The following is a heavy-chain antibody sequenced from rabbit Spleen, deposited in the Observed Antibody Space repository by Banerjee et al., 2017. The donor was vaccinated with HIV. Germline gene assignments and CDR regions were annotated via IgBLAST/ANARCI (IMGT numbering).Heavy chain of an antibody. CDR3: ARDTGSSFSSYGMDL. V-gene: IGHV1S45*01. CDR1: GFSFSNKYV. J-gene: IGHJ6*01. CDR2: IYTTGSWT. Sequence: QEQVVESGGGLVKPGASLTLTCTASGFSFSNKYVMCWVRQAPGKGLEWIACIYTTGSWTYYASWAKGRFTISKTSSTTVTLQMTSLTAADTATYFCARDTGSSFSSYGMDLWGQGTLVTVS. D-gene: IGHD8-1*01.